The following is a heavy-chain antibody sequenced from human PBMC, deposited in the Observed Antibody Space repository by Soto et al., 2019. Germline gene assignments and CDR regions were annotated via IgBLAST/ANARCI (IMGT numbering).Heavy chain of an antibody. CDR2: INPNSGGT. D-gene: IGHD6-13*01. CDR3: ARDDVAAAGTRQDYGMDV. V-gene: IGHV1-2*04. Sequence: ASVKVYCQAAGYTITGYYMHWVRQAPGQGLEWMGWINPNSGGTNYAQKFQGWVTMTRDTSISTAYMELSRLRSDDTAVYYCARDDVAAAGTRQDYGMDVWGQGTTVTVSS. J-gene: IGHJ6*02. CDR1: GYTITGYY.